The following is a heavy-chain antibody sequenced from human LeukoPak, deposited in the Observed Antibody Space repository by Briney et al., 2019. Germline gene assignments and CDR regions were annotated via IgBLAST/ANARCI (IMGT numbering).Heavy chain of an antibody. J-gene: IGHJ4*02. CDR2: ISSDGRST. CDR1: EFTFSTYW. D-gene: IGHD1-26*01. V-gene: IGHV3-74*01. CDR3: ARSDGSYYGKFDS. Sequence: GGSLRLSCAASEFTFSTYWMHWVRQAPGKGLVWVSRISSDGRSTSYADSVKGRFTISRDNAKTTLYLQMNSLRAEDTAVYYCARSDGSYYGKFDSWDQGTLVTVSS.